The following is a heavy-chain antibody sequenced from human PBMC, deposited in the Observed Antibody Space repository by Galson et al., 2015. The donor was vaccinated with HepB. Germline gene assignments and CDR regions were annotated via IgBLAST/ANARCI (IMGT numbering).Heavy chain of an antibody. CDR1: GGTFSSYA. J-gene: IGHJ4*02. CDR2: IIPILGIA. D-gene: IGHD4-17*01. V-gene: IGHV1-69*04. Sequence: SVKVSCKASGGTFSSYAISWVRQAPGQGLEWMGRIIPILGIANYAQKFQGRVTITADKSTSTAYMELSSLRSEDTAVYYCAREYGDSNFDHWGQGTLVTVSS. CDR3: AREYGDSNFDH.